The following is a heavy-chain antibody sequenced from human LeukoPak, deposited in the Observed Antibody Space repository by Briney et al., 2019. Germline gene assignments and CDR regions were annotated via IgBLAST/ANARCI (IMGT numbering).Heavy chain of an antibody. D-gene: IGHD1-26*01. V-gene: IGHV1-2*02. CDR1: GYTFSDYY. Sequence: ASVKVSCKASGYTFSDYYIHWVRQAPGQGLEWMGWINPNSGGTNYAEKFQGRVTMTRDTSISTAYMELSRLTSDDTAVYYCARDYSGTYYGGQDYWGQGTLVTVSS. CDR3: ARDYSGTYYGGQDY. J-gene: IGHJ4*02. CDR2: INPNSGGT.